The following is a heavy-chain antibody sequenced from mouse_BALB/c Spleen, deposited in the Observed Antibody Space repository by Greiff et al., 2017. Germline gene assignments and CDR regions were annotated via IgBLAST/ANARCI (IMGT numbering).Heavy chain of an antibody. CDR1: GFTFSSYT. J-gene: IGHJ1*01. Sequence: EVKLMESGGGLVKPGGSLKLSCAASGFTFSSYTMSWVRQTPEKRLEWVATISSGGSYTYYPDSVKGRFTISRDNAKNTLYLQLSSLRSEDTAMYYCAKQYYGSSYPCWYFDVWGAGTTVTVSS. CDR3: AKQYYGSSYPCWYFDV. CDR2: ISSGGSYT. D-gene: IGHD1-1*01. V-gene: IGHV5-9-3*01.